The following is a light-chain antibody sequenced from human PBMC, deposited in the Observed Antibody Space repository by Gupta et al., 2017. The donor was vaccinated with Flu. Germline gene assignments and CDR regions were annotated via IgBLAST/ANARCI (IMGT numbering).Light chain of an antibody. Sequence: TLSLSPGDRATLSCRARQSVSRYLAWYQQKPGQAPRLLIYDASYRAEGITARCSGSGAGTDVNLTISSREPEDFAVYYCQQRGTWPPDLTFGGGTKVEIK. CDR3: QQRGTWPPDLT. CDR1: QSVSRY. J-gene: IGKJ4*01. V-gene: IGKV3-11*01. CDR2: DAS.